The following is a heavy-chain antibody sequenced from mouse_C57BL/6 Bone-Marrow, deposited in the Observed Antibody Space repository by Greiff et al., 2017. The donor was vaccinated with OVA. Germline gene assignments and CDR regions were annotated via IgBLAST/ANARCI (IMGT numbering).Heavy chain of an antibody. CDR2: IRSKSSNYAT. J-gene: IGHJ2*01. Sequence: GGGLVQPKGSLKLSCAASGFTFNTYAMHWVRQAPGKGLEWVARIRSKSSNYATYYADSVKDRFTISRDDSQSMLYLQMNNLKTEDTAMYYCVRDGNYSNYDYFDYWGQGTTLTVSS. CDR3: VRDGNYSNYDYFDY. D-gene: IGHD2-5*01. V-gene: IGHV10-3*01. CDR1: GFTFNTYA.